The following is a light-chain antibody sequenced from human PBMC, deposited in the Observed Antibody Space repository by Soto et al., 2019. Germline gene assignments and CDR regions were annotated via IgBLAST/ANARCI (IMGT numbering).Light chain of an antibody. J-gene: IGLJ2*01. Sequence: QSALTQPASVSGSPGQSITISCTGTSSDVGSYNLVSWYQQHPGKAPKLMIYEGSKRPSGVSNRFSGSKSGNTASLTISGLQAEDEADYYCCSYAGSSTWHVVFGGGTKVTVL. CDR1: SSDVGSYNL. V-gene: IGLV2-23*01. CDR2: EGS. CDR3: CSYAGSSTWHVV.